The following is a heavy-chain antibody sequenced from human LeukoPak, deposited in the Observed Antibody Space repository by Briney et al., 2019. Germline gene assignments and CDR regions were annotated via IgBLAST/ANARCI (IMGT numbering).Heavy chain of an antibody. J-gene: IGHJ3*02. V-gene: IGHV4-59*01. Sequence: PSETLSLTCTVSGGSISGYYWSWIRQPPGKGLEWIGYIYYSGSTNYSPSLKSRVTISVDTSKNQFSLKLSSVTAADTAVYYCARGSGYSYGYDAFDIWGQGTMVTVSS. D-gene: IGHD5-18*01. CDR2: IYYSGST. CDR3: ARGSGYSYGYDAFDI. CDR1: GGSISGYY.